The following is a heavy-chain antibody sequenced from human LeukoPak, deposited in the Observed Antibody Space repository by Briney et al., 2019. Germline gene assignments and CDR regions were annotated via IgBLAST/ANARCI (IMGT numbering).Heavy chain of an antibody. Sequence: SQTLSLTCNVSGGSISTSSDYWSWIRQSAGKGLEWIGRINTSGSTEYNPSLKGRVTISVDTSKNQFSLRLSSVTAADTAVYYCARHYDSSGYYFGYWGQGTLVTVSS. V-gene: IGHV4-61*02. CDR2: INTSGST. D-gene: IGHD3-22*01. CDR3: ARHYDSSGYYFGY. CDR1: GGSISTSSDY. J-gene: IGHJ4*02.